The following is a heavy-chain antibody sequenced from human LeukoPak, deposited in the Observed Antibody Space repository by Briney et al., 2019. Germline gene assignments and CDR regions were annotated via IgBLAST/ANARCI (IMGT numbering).Heavy chain of an antibody. D-gene: IGHD3-3*01. J-gene: IGHJ6*02. V-gene: IGHV4-34*01. CDR2: INASGST. Sequence: SETLSLTCAVFGGSLSGDYWSWIRQSPEKGLEWIGEINASGSTNYNPSLKSRVSMSVDTSKYQFSLELRSVTAADSAVYFCARIPKEQMTMYGVLMDYYHGMDVWGPGTTVTVSS. CDR1: GGSLSGDY. CDR3: ARIPKEQMTMYGVLMDYYHGMDV.